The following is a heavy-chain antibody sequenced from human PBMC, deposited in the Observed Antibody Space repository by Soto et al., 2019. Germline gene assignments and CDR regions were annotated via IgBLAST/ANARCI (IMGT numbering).Heavy chain of an antibody. D-gene: IGHD4-17*01. CDR1: GGSFSGYY. CDR2: INHSGST. J-gene: IGHJ4*02. Sequence: SETLSLTCAVYGGSFSGYYWSWIRQPPGKGLEWIGEINHSGSTNYNPSLKSRVTISVDTSKNQFSLKLSSVTAADTAVYYCARAGTKTTVTTSGSFDYWGQGTLVTVSS. CDR3: ARAGTKTTVTTSGSFDY. V-gene: IGHV4-34*01.